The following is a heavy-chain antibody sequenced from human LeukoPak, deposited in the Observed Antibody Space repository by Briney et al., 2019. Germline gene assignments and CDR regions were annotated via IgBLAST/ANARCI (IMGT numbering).Heavy chain of an antibody. V-gene: IGHV3-21*01. J-gene: IGHJ4*02. CDR1: GFTFSSYS. CDR2: ISSSSSYI. D-gene: IGHD4-17*01. CDR3: AASLTVPRGYFDY. Sequence: PGGSLRLSCAASGFTFSSYSMNWVRQAPGKGLEWVSSISSSSSYIYYADSVKGRFTISRDNAKNSLYLQMNSLRAEDTAVYYCAASLTVPRGYFDYWGQGTLVTVSS.